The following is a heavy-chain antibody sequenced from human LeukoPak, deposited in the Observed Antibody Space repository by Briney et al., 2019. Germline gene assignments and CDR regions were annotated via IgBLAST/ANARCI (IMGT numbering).Heavy chain of an antibody. CDR1: GYTFTSNY. V-gene: IGHV1-46*01. Sequence: ASVKVSCKASGYTFTSNYIHWVRQAPGQGLEWMGMIYPRDGSTSYAQKFQGRVTMTRDTSTSTVYMELSSLRSEDTAVYYCARDGIAARRGANYYGMDVWGQGTTVTVSS. J-gene: IGHJ6*02. CDR2: IYPRDGST. CDR3: ARDGIAARRGANYYGMDV. D-gene: IGHD6-6*01.